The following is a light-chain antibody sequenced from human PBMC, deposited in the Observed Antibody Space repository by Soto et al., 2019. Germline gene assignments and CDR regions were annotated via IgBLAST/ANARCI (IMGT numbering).Light chain of an antibody. Sequence: DIQMTQSPSSVSASIGGRVTITCRASQSINHYLSWFQQKPGRPPKLLMYGASTLQSGVPSRFSGSGFGTDFALTINSLQPEDFATYYCQQSFSIPWTFGQGSKVEIK. J-gene: IGKJ1*01. CDR2: GAS. CDR1: QSINHY. V-gene: IGKV1-39*01. CDR3: QQSFSIPWT.